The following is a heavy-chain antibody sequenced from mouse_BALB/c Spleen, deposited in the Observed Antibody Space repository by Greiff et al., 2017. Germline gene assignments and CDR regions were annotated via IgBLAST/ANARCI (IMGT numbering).Heavy chain of an antibody. Sequence: EVQGVESGGGLVKPGGSLKLSCAASGFTFSDYYMYWVRQTPEKRLEWVATISDGGSYTYYPDSVKGRFTISRDNAKNNLYLQMSSLKSEDTAMYYCARDVRGAYRSAWFAYWGQGTLVTVSA. CDR3: ARDVRGAYRSAWFAY. CDR2: ISDGGSYT. V-gene: IGHV5-4*02. D-gene: IGHD2-14*01. CDR1: GFTFSDYY. J-gene: IGHJ3*01.